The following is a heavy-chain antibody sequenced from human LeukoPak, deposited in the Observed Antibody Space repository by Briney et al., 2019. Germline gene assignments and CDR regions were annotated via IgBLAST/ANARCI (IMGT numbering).Heavy chain of an antibody. V-gene: IGHV3-21*01. D-gene: IGHD6-6*01. CDR2: ISISSSYI. Sequence: GGSLRLSCAASGFTFSNFWMHWVRQAPGKGLEWVSSISISSSYIYYADSVKGRFTISRDNAKNSLYLQMNSLRAEDTAVYYCARDRTSTWSSYAFDIWGQGTMVTVSS. CDR1: GFTFSNFW. CDR3: ARDRTSTWSSYAFDI. J-gene: IGHJ3*02.